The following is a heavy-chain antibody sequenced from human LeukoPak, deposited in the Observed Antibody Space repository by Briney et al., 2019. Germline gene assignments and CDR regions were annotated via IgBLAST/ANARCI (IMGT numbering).Heavy chain of an antibody. CDR3: ARPPRTGAADFDY. V-gene: IGHV3-21*04. J-gene: IGHJ4*02. D-gene: IGHD6-13*01. Sequence: PGGSLRLSCAASGFTFSSYSMNWVRQAPGKGLEWVSSISSSSSYIYYADSVKGRFTISRDNAKNSLSLQMNSLRAEDTALYYCARPPRTGAADFDYWGRGTLVTVSS. CDR1: GFTFSSYS. CDR2: ISSSSSYI.